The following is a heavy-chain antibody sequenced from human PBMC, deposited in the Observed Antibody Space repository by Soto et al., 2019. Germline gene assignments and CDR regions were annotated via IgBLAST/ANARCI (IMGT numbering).Heavy chain of an antibody. D-gene: IGHD1-26*01. CDR3: ARDEGLAALPSRRGSSLVF. Sequence: HPGGSLRLSCAASGFTFSSYSMNWVRQAPGKGLEWVSYISSSSSTIYYADSVKGRFTISRDNAKNSLYLQMNSLRAEDTAVYYCARDEGLAALPSRRGSSLVFWCQRILGSGSS. CDR2: ISSSSSTI. J-gene: IGHJ1*01. V-gene: IGHV3-48*01. CDR1: GFTFSSYS.